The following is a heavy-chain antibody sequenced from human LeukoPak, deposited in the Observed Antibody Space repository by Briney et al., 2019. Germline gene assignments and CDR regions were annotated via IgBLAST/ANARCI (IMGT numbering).Heavy chain of an antibody. Sequence: GGSLRLSCAPWGHTLSHYPMLWARQAPGKGLQWVSVISSDGDSAYYADSVKGRFTISRDNSKNSLYLQMNSLRTEDTALYYCANGDRSGSDYNWFYPWGQGTLVTVSS. CDR3: ANGDRSGSDYNWFYP. CDR2: ISSDGDSA. J-gene: IGHJ5*02. V-gene: IGHV3-43*01. CDR1: GHTLSHYP. D-gene: IGHD1-26*01.